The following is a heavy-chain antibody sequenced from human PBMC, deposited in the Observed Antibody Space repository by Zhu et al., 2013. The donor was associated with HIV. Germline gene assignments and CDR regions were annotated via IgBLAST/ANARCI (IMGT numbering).Heavy chain of an antibody. CDR1: GYTLTELS. D-gene: IGHD2-2*01. V-gene: IGHV1-24*01. J-gene: IGHJ3*02. CDR3: ATEYCSSTSCYRSGAFDI. CDR2: FDPEDGET. Sequence: QVQLVQSGAEVKKPGASVKVSCKVSGYTLTELSMHWVRQAPGKGLEWMGGFDPEDGETIYAQKFQGRVTMTEDTSTDTAYMELSSLRSEDTAVYYCATEYCSSTSCYRSGAFDIWGQGTMVTVSS.